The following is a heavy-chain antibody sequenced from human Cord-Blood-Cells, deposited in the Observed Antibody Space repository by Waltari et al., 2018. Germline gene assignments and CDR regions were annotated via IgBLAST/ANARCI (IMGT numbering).Heavy chain of an antibody. D-gene: IGHD2-2*01. V-gene: IGHV4-61*01. CDR2: IYSSGST. CDR1: GGSVSSGSSY. Sequence: QVQLQESGPGLVQPSETLSLTCTVSGGSVSSGSSYWSWIRQPPGKGLEWIGYIYSSGSTNYNPSLKSRVTISVDTSKNQFSLKLSSVTAADTAVYYCARAQADCSSTSCYWFDPWGQGTLVTVSS. CDR3: ARAQADCSSTSCYWFDP. J-gene: IGHJ5*02.